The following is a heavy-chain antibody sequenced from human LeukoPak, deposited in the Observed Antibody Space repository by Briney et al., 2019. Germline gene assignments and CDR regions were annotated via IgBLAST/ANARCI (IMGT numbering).Heavy chain of an antibody. J-gene: IGHJ4*02. D-gene: IGHD3-22*01. CDR1: GFTFSSYS. Sequence: GGSLRLSCAASGFTFSSYSMNWVRQAPGKGLEWVSSISSSSSYIYYADSVKGRFTISRDNAKKSLYLQMNSLRAEDTALYYCARALADSRGYYLGFDYWGQGTLVTVSS. V-gene: IGHV3-21*01. CDR2: ISSSSSYI. CDR3: ARALADSRGYYLGFDY.